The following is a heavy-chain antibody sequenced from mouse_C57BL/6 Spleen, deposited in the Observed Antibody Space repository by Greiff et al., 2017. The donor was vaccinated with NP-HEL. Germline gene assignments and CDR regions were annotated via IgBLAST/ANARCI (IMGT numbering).Heavy chain of an antibody. CDR2: ISYDGSN. CDR3: ARGYYGSSYVGWYFDV. Sequence: DVQLQESGPGLVKPSQSLSLTCSVTGYSITSGYYWNWIRQFPGNKLEWMGYISYDGSNNYNPSLKNRISITRDTSKNQFFLKLNSVTTEDTATYYCARGYYGSSYVGWYFDVWGTGTTVTVSS. J-gene: IGHJ1*03. V-gene: IGHV3-6*01. CDR1: GYSITSGYY. D-gene: IGHD1-1*01.